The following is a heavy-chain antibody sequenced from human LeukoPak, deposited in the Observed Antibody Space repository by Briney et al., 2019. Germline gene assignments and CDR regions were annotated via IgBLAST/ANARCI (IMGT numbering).Heavy chain of an antibody. CDR2: ITTGDGNT. Sequence: GGSLRLSCTASGFTFGSYIMTWVRQAPGKGLKWVSTITTGDGNTYYADSVKGRFTISRDNSKNMLYLQMNSLRADDTAVYHCAKGSTIFKYDFWGQGALVTVSS. D-gene: IGHD3-3*01. J-gene: IGHJ4*02. CDR1: GFTFGSYI. V-gene: IGHV3-23*01. CDR3: AKGSTIFKYDF.